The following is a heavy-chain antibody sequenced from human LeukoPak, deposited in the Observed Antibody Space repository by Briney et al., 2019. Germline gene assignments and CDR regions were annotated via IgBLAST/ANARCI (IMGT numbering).Heavy chain of an antibody. V-gene: IGHV1-69*01. CDR2: IIPIFGTA. Sequence: GSSVKVSCKASGGTFSSYAISWVRQAPGQGLEWMGGIIPIFGTANYAQKFQGRVTITADESTSTAHMELSSLRSEDTAVYYCATLPVYAPGWYFDLWGRGTLVTVSS. CDR3: ATLPVYAPGWYFDL. CDR1: GGTFSSYA. J-gene: IGHJ2*01. D-gene: IGHD5/OR15-5a*01.